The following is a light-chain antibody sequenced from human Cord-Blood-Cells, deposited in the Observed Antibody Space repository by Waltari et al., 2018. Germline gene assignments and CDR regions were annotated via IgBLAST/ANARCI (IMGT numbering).Light chain of an antibody. J-gene: IGLJ2*01. V-gene: IGLV3-19*01. CDR1: SLRSYY. CDR3: NSRDSSGNHLVV. Sequence: SSELTQDPAVSVALGQTVRITCQGDSLRSYYASWYQQKPGQSPVLVIYGKNNRPHGCPDRFSGSSSGNTASLTITGAQAEDEADYYCNSRDSSGNHLVVFGGGTKLTVL. CDR2: GKN.